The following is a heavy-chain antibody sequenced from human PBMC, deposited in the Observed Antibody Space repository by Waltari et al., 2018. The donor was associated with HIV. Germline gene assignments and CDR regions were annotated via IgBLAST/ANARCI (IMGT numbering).Heavy chain of an antibody. Sequence: EVQLVESGGGLVQPGGSLRLSCAASGFTFSSYWMHWVRQAPGKGLVWVSRISSDASRTSYADSVKGRFTISRDNAKNTLYLQMNSLRAEDTAVYYCARIYSSGWYEYFDYWGQGTLVTVSS. CDR3: ARIYSSGWYEYFDY. CDR1: GFTFSSYW. CDR2: ISSDASRT. D-gene: IGHD6-19*01. J-gene: IGHJ4*02. V-gene: IGHV3-74*01.